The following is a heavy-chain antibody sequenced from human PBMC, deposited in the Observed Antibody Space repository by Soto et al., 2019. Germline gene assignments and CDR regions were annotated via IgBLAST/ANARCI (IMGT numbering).Heavy chain of an antibody. CDR1: GFTFNNYA. CDR3: AKDPSTVVTGYYFDY. CDR2: ISGSGVNT. D-gene: IGHD4-17*01. Sequence: GGSLRLSCAASGFTFNNYAMSWVRQAPGKGLEWISAISGSGVNTHYADSVKGRFTISRDNSKNTLYLQMNSLRAEDTALYYCAKDPSTVVTGYYFDYWGHGTLVTVSS. J-gene: IGHJ4*01. V-gene: IGHV3-23*01.